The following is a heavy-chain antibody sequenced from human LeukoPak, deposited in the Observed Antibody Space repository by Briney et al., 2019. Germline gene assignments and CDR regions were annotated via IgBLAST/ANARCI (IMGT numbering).Heavy chain of an antibody. CDR2: ILNDGSQE. Sequence: GRSLRLSCAASGFTFSSYGMHWVRQAPGKGLEWVVVILNDGSQEKYADSVKGRFTISRDNSKNTLFLQMNSLRAEDTAVYYCARDDALGDNALDIWGQGTMVTVSS. J-gene: IGHJ3*02. V-gene: IGHV3-33*01. D-gene: IGHD3-16*01. CDR1: GFTFSSYG. CDR3: ARDDALGDNALDI.